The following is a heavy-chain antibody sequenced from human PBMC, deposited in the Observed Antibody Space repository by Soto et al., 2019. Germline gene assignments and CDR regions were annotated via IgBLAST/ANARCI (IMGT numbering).Heavy chain of an antibody. J-gene: IGHJ4*02. CDR3: ATVDNYYGSVF. V-gene: IGHV3-33*01. Sequence: QVQLVESGGGVVQPGTSLRLSCAASGSTFSNYGMHWVRQAPGKGLEWVAVVWYDGTTKFYQDSVKGRFTISRDNSNNTLYLQMNSLRVDDTAVYYCATVDNYYGSVFWGQGTLVTVSS. D-gene: IGHD3-10*01. CDR2: VWYDGTTK. CDR1: GSTFSNYG.